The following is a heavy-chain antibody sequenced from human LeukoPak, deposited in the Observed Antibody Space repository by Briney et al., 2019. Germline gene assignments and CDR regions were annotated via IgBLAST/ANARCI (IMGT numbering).Heavy chain of an antibody. CDR3: ARFNGVFDY. CDR1: GFTFSTYA. V-gene: IGHV3-23*01. J-gene: IGHJ4*02. Sequence: GGSLRLSCAASGFTFSTYAMTWVPQAPGKGLEWVSSIGGRGDSTYYADSVKGRFTVSRDNSRNTLYLQMNSLRAEDTAVYYCARFNGVFDYWGQGTLVTVSS. CDR2: IGGRGDST. D-gene: IGHD2-8*01.